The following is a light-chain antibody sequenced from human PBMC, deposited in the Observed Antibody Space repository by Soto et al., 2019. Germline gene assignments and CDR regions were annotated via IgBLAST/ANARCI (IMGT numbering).Light chain of an antibody. J-gene: IGKJ1*01. CDR3: QQYNSHPWT. CDR1: QSISSY. Sequence: DIQMTQSPSSLPASVGDRVTITCRASQSISSYLNWYQQRPGRAPKLLISIASNLHSGVPSRFSGSGSGTEFTLTISSLQTDDFRTYYCQQYNSHPWTFGQGTKVDIK. CDR2: IAS. V-gene: IGKV1-39*01.